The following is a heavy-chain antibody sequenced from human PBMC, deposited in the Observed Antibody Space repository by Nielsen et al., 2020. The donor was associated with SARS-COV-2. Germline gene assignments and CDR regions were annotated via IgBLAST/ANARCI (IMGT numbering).Heavy chain of an antibody. V-gene: IGHV1-2*06. D-gene: IGHD6-19*01. CDR3: AGSGSGWYNFDS. CDR1: GYRFSVYY. CDR2: ITPNSGGP. Sequence: ASVKVSCKAPGYRFSVYYMHWVRQAPGQGLEWMGRITPNSGGPNYAQKFQGRVTMTWDTSISTAYMELSGLKSDDTAVFYCAGSGSGWYNFDSWGQGTLVTVSS. J-gene: IGHJ4*02.